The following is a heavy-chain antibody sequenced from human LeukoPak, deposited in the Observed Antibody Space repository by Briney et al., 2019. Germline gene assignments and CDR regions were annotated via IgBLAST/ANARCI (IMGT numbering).Heavy chain of an antibody. D-gene: IGHD3-22*01. Sequence: ASVKVSCKASGYTFTSYQMHWGRQAPGQGLEWMRTIKPSGGTTTYAQKFQGRVTMTWDTSTSTVYLELSTLRSEDTAVYYCARARDDSIGSRWFDPWGQGTLVTVSS. J-gene: IGHJ5*02. V-gene: IGHV1-46*01. CDR2: IKPSGGTT. CDR1: GYTFTSYQ. CDR3: ARARDDSIGSRWFDP.